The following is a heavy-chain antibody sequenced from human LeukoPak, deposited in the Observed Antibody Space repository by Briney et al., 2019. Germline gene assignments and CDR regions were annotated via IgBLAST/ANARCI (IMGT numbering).Heavy chain of an antibody. CDR3: ATGRYWQDIVVVPAAMSEYAEYFQH. CDR1: GYTLTELS. D-gene: IGHD2-2*01. Sequence: ASVNVSCKVSGYTLTELSMHWVRQAPGKGLEWMGGFDPEDGETIYAQKFQGRVTMTEDTSTDTAYMELSSLRSEDTAVYYCATGRYWQDIVVVPAAMSEYAEYFQHWGQGTLVTVSS. J-gene: IGHJ1*01. V-gene: IGHV1-24*01. CDR2: FDPEDGET.